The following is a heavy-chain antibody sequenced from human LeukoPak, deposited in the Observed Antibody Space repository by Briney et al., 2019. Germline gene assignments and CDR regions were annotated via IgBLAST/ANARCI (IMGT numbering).Heavy chain of an antibody. J-gene: IGHJ5*02. CDR2: IYTSGST. CDR3: ARVGSSSSEPFDP. Sequence: SETLSLTCTVSGGSISSGSYYWSWIRQPAGKGLEWIGRIYTSGSTNYNPSLKSRVTISVDTSKNQFSLKLSSVTAADTAVYYCARVGSSSSEPFDPWGQGTLVTVSS. D-gene: IGHD6-6*01. V-gene: IGHV4-61*02. CDR1: GGSISSGSYY.